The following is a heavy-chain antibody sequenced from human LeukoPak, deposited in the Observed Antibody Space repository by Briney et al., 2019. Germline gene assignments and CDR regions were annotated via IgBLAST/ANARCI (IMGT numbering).Heavy chain of an antibody. CDR1: GFTVSSYY. V-gene: IGHV3-53*04. J-gene: IGHJ3*02. CDR2: IFTGSST. CDR3: ARLKGTYRHPLDI. D-gene: IGHD1-14*01. Sequence: PGGSLRLSCAASGFTVSSYYMSWVRQAPGKGLELVSAIFTGSSTYYADSVKGRFTISRHSSKNTLYLQINSLSADDTAVYYCARLKGTYRHPLDIWGQGTMVTVSS.